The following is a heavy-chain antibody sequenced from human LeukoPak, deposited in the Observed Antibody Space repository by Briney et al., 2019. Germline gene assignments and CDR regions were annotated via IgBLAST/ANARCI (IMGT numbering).Heavy chain of an antibody. CDR2: INHSGNT. J-gene: IGHJ4*02. D-gene: IGHD4-17*01. CDR3: ARGIYGDYYFDH. CDR1: GGSFSGYY. V-gene: IGHV4-34*01. Sequence: SETLSLTCAVYGGSFSGYYWSWIRQPPGKGLEWIGEINHSGNTNYNPSLKSRVTIAVDTSKNQFSLKLRCVTAADTAMYYCARGIYGDYYFDHWGQGTLVTVSS.